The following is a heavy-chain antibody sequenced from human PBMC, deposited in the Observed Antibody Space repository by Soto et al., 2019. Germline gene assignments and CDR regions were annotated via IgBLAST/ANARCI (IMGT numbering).Heavy chain of an antibody. D-gene: IGHD5-18*01. CDR1: GGSFSGYY. J-gene: IGHJ4*02. V-gene: IGHV4-34*01. CDR2: INHSGST. Sequence: PSETLSLTCAVYGGSFSGYYWSGIRQPPGKGLEWIGEINHSGSTNYNPYLKSRVTISVDTSKNQFSLKLSSVTAADTAVYDCARVAPNSYGYPPYYFDYWGQGTLVTVSS. CDR3: ARVAPNSYGYPPYYFDY.